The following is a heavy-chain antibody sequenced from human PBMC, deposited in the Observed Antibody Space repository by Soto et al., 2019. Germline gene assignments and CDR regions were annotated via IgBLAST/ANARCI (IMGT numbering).Heavy chain of an antibody. V-gene: IGHV4-30-4*01. CDR1: GGSISSGDYY. CDR3: ARETTLYGDHRYFDL. CDR2: IYYSGST. J-gene: IGHJ2*01. Sequence: QVQLQESGPGLVKPSQTLSLTCTVSGGSISSGDYYWSWIRQPPGKGLEWIGYIYYSGSTYYNPSLKSRVTISVNTSKNQFSLKLSSVTAADTAVYYSARETTLYGDHRYFDLWGRGTLVTVSS. D-gene: IGHD4-17*01.